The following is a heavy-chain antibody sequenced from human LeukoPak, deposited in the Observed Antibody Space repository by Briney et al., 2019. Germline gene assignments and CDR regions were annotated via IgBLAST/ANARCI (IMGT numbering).Heavy chain of an antibody. CDR2: VSYDEIDT. CDR3: AGFSDYPADY. CDR1: GFTFSSYT. J-gene: IGHJ4*02. V-gene: IGHV3-30-3*01. Sequence: GRSLRLSCAASGFTFSSYTMHWARRAPGKGLEWVAGVSYDEIDTYYAASVKGRFTISRDNSKNTLYLEMHSLRTEDTAVYHCAGFSDYPADYWGQGTLVTVSS. D-gene: IGHD4-17*01.